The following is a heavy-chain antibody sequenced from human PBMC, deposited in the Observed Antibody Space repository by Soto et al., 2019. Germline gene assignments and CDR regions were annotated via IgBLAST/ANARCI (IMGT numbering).Heavy chain of an antibody. D-gene: IGHD3-10*01. CDR2: IIPIFGTA. CDR1: GGTFSSYA. CDR3: ARRLITMVRGVISYYGMDV. V-gene: IGHV1-69*12. Sequence: QVQLVQSGAEVKKPGSSVKVSCKASGGTFSSYAISWVRQAPGQGLEWMGGIIPIFGTANYAQKFQGRVTITADESTSTAYMELSSLRAEDTAVYYGARRLITMVRGVISYYGMDVWGQGTTVTVSS. J-gene: IGHJ6*02.